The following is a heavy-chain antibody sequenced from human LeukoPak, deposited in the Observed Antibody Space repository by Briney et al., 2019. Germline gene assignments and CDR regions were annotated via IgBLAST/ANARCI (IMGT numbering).Heavy chain of an antibody. D-gene: IGHD1-26*01. Sequence: SETLSLTCSVSGGSISSYYWSWIRQPAGEGLEWIGRLYTSGSTNYNPSLKSRVTMSVDTSKNQFSLKLSFVTAADTAVYYCARDGGVGAQYYFDYWGQGTLVTVSS. CDR2: LYTSGST. CDR3: ARDGGVGAQYYFDY. CDR1: GGSISSYY. V-gene: IGHV4-4*07. J-gene: IGHJ4*02.